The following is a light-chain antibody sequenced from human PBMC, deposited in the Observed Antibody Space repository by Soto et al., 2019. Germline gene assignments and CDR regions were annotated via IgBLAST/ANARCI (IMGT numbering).Light chain of an antibody. J-gene: IGKJ1*01. CDR2: GAS. CDR1: QSVSAN. Sequence: EIVMTQSPATLSVSPGERATLSCRASQSVSANFAWYQQKPAQAPRLLIYGASTRATGIPARFSGSGSGTEFTLTIGSLQSEDFAVYYCQQYNKWPPWTFGQGTKVDIK. V-gene: IGKV3-15*01. CDR3: QQYNKWPPWT.